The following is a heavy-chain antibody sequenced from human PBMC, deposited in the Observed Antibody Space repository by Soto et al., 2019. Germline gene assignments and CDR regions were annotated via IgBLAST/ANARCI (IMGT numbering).Heavy chain of an antibody. Sequence: GGSLRLSCAASGFTFSSYAMHWVRQAPGKGLEWVAVISYDGSNKYYADSVKGRFTISRDNSKNTLYLQMKSLRAEDTAVYYCARGLAAAGSPVSYYYYGMDVWGQGTTVTVSS. V-gene: IGHV3-30-3*01. CDR1: GFTFSSYA. J-gene: IGHJ6*02. CDR3: ARGLAAAGSPVSYYYYGMDV. D-gene: IGHD6-13*01. CDR2: ISYDGSNK.